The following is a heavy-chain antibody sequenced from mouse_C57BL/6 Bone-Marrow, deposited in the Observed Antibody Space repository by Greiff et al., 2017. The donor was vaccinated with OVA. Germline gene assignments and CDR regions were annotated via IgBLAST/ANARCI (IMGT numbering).Heavy chain of an antibody. Sequence: EVQVVESGGDLVKPGGSLKLSCAASGFTFSSYGMSWVRQTPDKRLEWVATISSGGSYTYYPDSVKGRFTISGDNATNTLYLQMSSLKSEDTAMYYCARHYVTDWFDYWGQGTLVTVSA. J-gene: IGHJ3*01. CDR2: ISSGGSYT. CDR3: ARHYVTDWFDY. V-gene: IGHV5-6*01. CDR1: GFTFSSYG.